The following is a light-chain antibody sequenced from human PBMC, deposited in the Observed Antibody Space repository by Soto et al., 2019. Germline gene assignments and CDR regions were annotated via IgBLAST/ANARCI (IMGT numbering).Light chain of an antibody. CDR1: HSVSSSY. CDR2: GAS. Sequence: EIVLTQSPDTLSLSPGESATLSCRASHSVSSSYLAWYQQRPGQAPRLLIYGASSRATGIPDRFSGSGSGTEFTLTISRLEPEDFAVYYCQQYGSSSWTFGQGTKVDNK. CDR3: QQYGSSSWT. V-gene: IGKV3-20*01. J-gene: IGKJ1*01.